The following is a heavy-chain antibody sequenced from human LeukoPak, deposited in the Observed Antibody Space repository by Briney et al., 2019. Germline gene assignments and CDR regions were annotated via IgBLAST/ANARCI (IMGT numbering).Heavy chain of an antibody. D-gene: IGHD5-18*01. CDR3: ARGYSYGSVWGNYYYGMDV. CDR2: IYYSGST. Sequence: SSETLSLTCTVSGGSISSYYWSWIRQPPGKGLEWIGYIYYSGSTNYNPSLKSRVTISVDTSKNQFSLKLSSVTAADTAVYYCARGYSYGSVWGNYYYGMDVWGQGTTVTVSS. CDR1: GGSISSYY. J-gene: IGHJ6*02. V-gene: IGHV4-59*01.